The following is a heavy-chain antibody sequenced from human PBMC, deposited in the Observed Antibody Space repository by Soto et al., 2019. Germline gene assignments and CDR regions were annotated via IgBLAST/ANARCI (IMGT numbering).Heavy chain of an antibody. D-gene: IGHD3-9*01. CDR3: TTSRYFHWLLSDY. J-gene: IGHJ4*02. Sequence: SNAWMNWVRQAPGKGLEWVGRIKSKTDGGTTDYAAPVKGRFTISRDDSKNTLYLQMNSLKTEDTAVYYCTTSRYFHWLLSDYWGQGTLVTVSS. CDR2: IKSKTDGGTT. CDR1: SNAW. V-gene: IGHV3-15*07.